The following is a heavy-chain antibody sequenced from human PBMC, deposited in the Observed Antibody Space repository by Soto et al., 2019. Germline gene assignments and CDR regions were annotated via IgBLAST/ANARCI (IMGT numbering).Heavy chain of an antibody. CDR2: LYYTGTT. CDR3: ARRPDSSGYYYPSRSAFDA. J-gene: IGHJ3*01. CDR1: GGSISSGSYY. D-gene: IGHD3-22*01. V-gene: IGHV4-39*01. Sequence: SETLSLTCTVSGGSISSGSYYWGWIRQSPGKGLEWIGSLYYTGTTYYNPSLKSRVTISADTSEKQFSLKLSSVTAADTAVYYCARRPDSSGYYYPSRSAFDAWGQGTMVTVSS.